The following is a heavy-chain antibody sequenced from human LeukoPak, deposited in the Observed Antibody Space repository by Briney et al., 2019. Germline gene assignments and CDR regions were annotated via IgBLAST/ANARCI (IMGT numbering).Heavy chain of an antibody. CDR3: ARGGETGEFWYFDL. CDR1: GGSVSSGSYY. D-gene: IGHD1-1*01. J-gene: IGHJ2*01. CDR2: ISYSGST. Sequence: SETLSLTCTVSGGSVSSGSYYWTWIRQPPGKGLEWIGYISYSGSTNYNPSLKSRVTISVDTSKNQFSLKLSSVTAADTAVYYCARGGETGEFWYFDLWGRGTLVTVSS. V-gene: IGHV4-61*01.